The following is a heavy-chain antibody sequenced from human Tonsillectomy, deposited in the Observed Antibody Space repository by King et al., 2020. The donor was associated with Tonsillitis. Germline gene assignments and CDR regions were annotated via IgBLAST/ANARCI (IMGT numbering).Heavy chain of an antibody. J-gene: IGHJ3*02. CDR1: GGTFTTYV. D-gene: IGHD5-24*01. V-gene: IGHV1-69*01. CDR2: IIPMFASA. CDR3: ARIADGYNYAFDI. Sequence: VQLVESGAEVKKPGSSVKVSCKASGGTFTTYVFSWVRQAPGQGLEWMGGIIPMFASANYAQQFQGRVTITADESTSTAYMELSSLTSEDTAVYYCARIADGYNYAFDIGGQGTMVTVAS.